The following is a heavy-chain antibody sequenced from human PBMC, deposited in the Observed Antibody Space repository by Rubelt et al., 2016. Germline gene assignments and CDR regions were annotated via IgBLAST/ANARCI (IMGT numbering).Heavy chain of an antibody. CDR1: GFSLSSSGMC. D-gene: IGHD1-26*01. J-gene: IGHJ6*03. CDR2: IDWDGDK. Sequence: QVTLRESGPALVKPTQTLTLTCTFSGFSLSSSGMCVSWIRQPPGKAPEWLARIDWDGDKFYSTSLKTRLTISKDTAKNQVGLTTTNMDPVDTATYYCARMFLGATGYYYMDVWGKGTTVTVSS. V-gene: IGHV2-70*17. CDR3: ARMFLGATGYYYMDV.